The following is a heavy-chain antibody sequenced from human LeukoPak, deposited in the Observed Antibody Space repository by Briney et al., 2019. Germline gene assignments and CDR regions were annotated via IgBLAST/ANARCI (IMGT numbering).Heavy chain of an antibody. V-gene: IGHV4-39*01. CDR2: IYYSGST. CDR3: ARLWSGYRPPDF. D-gene: IGHD3-3*01. Sequence: NPSETLSLTCTVSGGSISGDSYYWGWIRQPPGKGLEWIGRIYYSGSTYYNPSLKSRVTISVDTSKSQISLKLRSVTAADTAMYYCARLWSGYRPPDFWGQGTLVTVSS. J-gene: IGHJ4*02. CDR1: GGSISGDSYY.